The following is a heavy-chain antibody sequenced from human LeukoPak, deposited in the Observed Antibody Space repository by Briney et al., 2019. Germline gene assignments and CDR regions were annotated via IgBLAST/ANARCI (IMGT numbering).Heavy chain of an antibody. J-gene: IGHJ4*02. Sequence: GASVKVSCKASGYTFTDYYMHWVRQAPGQGLEWMGWINPNSGGTNYAQKFQGRVTMTRDTSISTAYMELSRLRSDDTAVYYCARIMITFGGVIADVDYWGQGTLVTVSS. CDR1: GYTFTDYY. CDR3: ARIMITFGGVIADVDY. CDR2: INPNSGGT. V-gene: IGHV1-2*02. D-gene: IGHD3-16*02.